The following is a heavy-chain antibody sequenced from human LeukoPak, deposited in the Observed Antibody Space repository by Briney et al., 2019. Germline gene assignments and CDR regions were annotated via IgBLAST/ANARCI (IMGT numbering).Heavy chain of an antibody. D-gene: IGHD3-10*01. Sequence: SETLSLTCTVFGASTSSPSYYWGWVRQPPGMGLECIGSIYDSGSTYYNPSLKSRLIISVDTSRNQFSLVLGSVTAADTAVYYCVAYHSHPGLHYNGIDYWGQGSLVTVSS. J-gene: IGHJ4*02. V-gene: IGHV4-39*01. CDR1: GASTSSPSYY. CDR2: IYDSGST. CDR3: VAYHSHPGLHYNGIDY.